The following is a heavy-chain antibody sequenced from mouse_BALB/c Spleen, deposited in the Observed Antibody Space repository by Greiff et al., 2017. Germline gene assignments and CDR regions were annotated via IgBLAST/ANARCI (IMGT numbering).Heavy chain of an antibody. D-gene: IGHD2-2*01. CDR1: GFSLTSYG. V-gene: IGHV2-6-2*01. CDR2: IWSDGST. Sequence: QVQLQQSGPDLVAPSQSLSITCTVSGFSLTSYGVHWVRQPPGKGLEWLVVIWSDGSTTYNSALKSRLSISKDNSKSQVFLKMNSLQTDDTAMYYCARQMVTTRYYAMDYWGQGTSVTVSS. CDR3: ARQMVTTRYYAMDY. J-gene: IGHJ4*01.